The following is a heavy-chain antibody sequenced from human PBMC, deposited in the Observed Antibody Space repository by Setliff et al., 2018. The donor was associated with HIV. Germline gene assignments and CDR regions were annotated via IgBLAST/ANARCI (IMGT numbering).Heavy chain of an antibody. CDR2: FDPEDGET. CDR1: GYTLTELF. V-gene: IGHV1-24*01. CDR3: ATDPGYSSTWYSESFQH. D-gene: IGHD6-13*01. Sequence: ASVKVPCKISGYTLTELFTHWVRQAPGKGLEWMANFDPEDGETFYAQKFQGRLTMTEDTSTDTAYMELSSLRSDDTAMYYCATDPGYSSTWYSESFQHWGQGTVVTVSS. J-gene: IGHJ1*01.